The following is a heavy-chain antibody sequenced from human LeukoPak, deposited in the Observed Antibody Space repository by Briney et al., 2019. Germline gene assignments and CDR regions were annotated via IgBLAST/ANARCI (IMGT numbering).Heavy chain of an antibody. CDR1: GGSISNYY. J-gene: IGHJ6*03. Sequence: SETLSLTCTVSGGSISNYYWSLIRQPPGKGLEWIGSIYYGGKTNCNPSLKSRVTMSLDTSKNQFSLKLTSVTAADTAVYYCARVNTMVRGISSQSGIFTYMDVWAKGTTVTISS. D-gene: IGHD3-10*01. CDR3: ARVNTMVRGISSQSGIFTYMDV. CDR2: IYYGGKT. V-gene: IGHV4-59*01.